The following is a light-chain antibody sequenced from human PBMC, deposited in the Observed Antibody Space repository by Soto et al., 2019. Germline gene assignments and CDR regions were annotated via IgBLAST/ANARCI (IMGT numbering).Light chain of an antibody. CDR3: QQYYDAPQN. Sequence: DIVMTQSPDSLAVSLGERATINCKSSQSVLYSSNNKNYLAWYQQKPGQPPKLLIYWASTRESGVTDRISGSGSGTDFTLTISSLQAEDVAVYYCQQYYDAPQNFGQGTKVEIK. J-gene: IGKJ1*01. CDR1: QSVLYSSNNKNY. V-gene: IGKV4-1*01. CDR2: WAS.